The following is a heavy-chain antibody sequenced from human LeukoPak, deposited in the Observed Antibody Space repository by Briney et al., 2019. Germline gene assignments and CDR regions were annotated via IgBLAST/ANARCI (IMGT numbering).Heavy chain of an antibody. D-gene: IGHD3-10*01. CDR1: GFTFERYA. V-gene: IGHV3-9*01. J-gene: IGHJ4*02. CDR2: ISWSGGLI. CDR3: AAHFYGSESSFADY. Sequence: GGSLRLSRAASGFTFERYAMYWVRQAPGKGLEWVSGISWSGGLIAYADSVKGRFTISRDNGKNSLYLQMNSLRADDTAFYYCAAHFYGSESSFADYWGQGTLVTVSS.